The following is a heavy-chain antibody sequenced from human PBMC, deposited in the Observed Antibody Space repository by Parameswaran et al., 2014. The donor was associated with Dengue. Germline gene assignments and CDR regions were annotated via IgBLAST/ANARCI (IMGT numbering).Heavy chain of an antibody. CDR2: LYYGGST. Sequence: RWIRQPPGKGLEWIGYLYYGGSTNYNPSLKSRVTISVDTSKNQFSLNLSSVTAADTAVYYCARGFGAYIPMDVWGQGTKVTVSS. V-gene: IGHV4-59*01. CDR3: ARGFGAYIPMDV. D-gene: IGHD3-16*01. J-gene: IGHJ6*02.